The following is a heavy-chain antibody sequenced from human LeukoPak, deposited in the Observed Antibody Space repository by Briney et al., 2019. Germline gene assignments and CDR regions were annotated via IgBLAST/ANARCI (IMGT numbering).Heavy chain of an antibody. V-gene: IGHV3-23*01. CDR2: ISGSGGST. CDR1: GFTFSSYA. J-gene: IGHJ4*02. Sequence: GGSLRLSCAASGFTFSSYAMSWVSQAPGKGLEWVSAISGSGGSTYYADSVKGRSTISRDNSKNTLYLQMNSLRAEDTAVYYCAKDHPLYYYDSSSYYFDYWGQGTLVTVSS. D-gene: IGHD3-22*01. CDR3: AKDHPLYYYDSSSYYFDY.